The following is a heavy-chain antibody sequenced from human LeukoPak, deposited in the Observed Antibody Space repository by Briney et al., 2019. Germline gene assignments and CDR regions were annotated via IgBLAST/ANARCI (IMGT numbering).Heavy chain of an antibody. D-gene: IGHD3-22*01. Sequence: SETLSLTCPVSGDSISGYYWGWIRQPPGKGLEWIGYIYSSGSTNYNPSLKSRVTISVDTSKKQFSLKLSSVTAADTAVYYCVTYYFDSSGPKKNYWGQGTLVTVSS. CDR3: VTYYFDSSGPKKNY. CDR1: GDSISGYY. CDR2: IYSSGST. J-gene: IGHJ4*02. V-gene: IGHV4-59*12.